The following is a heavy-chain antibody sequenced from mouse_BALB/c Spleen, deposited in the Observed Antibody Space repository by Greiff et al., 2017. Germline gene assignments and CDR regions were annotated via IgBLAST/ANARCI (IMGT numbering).Heavy chain of an antibody. Sequence: EVQLQQSGPELVKPGASVKMSCKASGYTFTSYVMHWVKQKPGQGLEWIGYINPYNDGTKYNEKFKGKATLTSDKSSSTAYMELSSLTSEDSAVYYCASYESPYAMDYWGQGTSVTVSS. J-gene: IGHJ4*01. CDR2: INPYNDGT. V-gene: IGHV1-14*01. CDR3: ASYESPYAMDY. D-gene: IGHD2-14*01. CDR1: GYTFTSYV.